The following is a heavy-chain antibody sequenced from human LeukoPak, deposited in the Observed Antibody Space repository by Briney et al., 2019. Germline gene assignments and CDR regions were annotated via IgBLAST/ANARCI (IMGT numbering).Heavy chain of an antibody. CDR1: GYTLTSYY. V-gene: IGHV1-46*01. D-gene: IGHD5-18*01. CDR2: INPGGGST. Sequence: ASVKVSCKASGYTLTSYYIHWVRQAPGQGLEWMGVINPGGGSTTYAQKFQGRVTVTRDTSTSTVYMELGSLRFEDTAMYYCALPFRGYTYGASGGGADYWGQGTLVTVSS. J-gene: IGHJ4*02. CDR3: ALPFRGYTYGASGGGADY.